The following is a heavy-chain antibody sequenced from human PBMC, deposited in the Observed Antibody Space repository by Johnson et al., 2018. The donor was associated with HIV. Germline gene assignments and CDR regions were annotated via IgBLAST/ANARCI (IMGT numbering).Heavy chain of an antibody. CDR1: GFTFSDYY. CDR2: ISGSGGST. J-gene: IGHJ3*02. D-gene: IGHD1-26*01. V-gene: IGHV3-11*01. CDR3: AKDRIVGAIGDAFDI. Sequence: QVQLVESGGGLVKPGGSLRLSCAASGFTFSDYYMSWIRQAPGKGLEWVSYISGSGGSTYYADSVKGRFTISRDNSKNTLYLQMNSLRAEDTAVYYCAKDRIVGAIGDAFDIWGQGTMVTVSS.